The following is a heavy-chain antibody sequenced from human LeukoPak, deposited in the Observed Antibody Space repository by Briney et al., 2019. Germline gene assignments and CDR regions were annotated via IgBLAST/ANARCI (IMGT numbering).Heavy chain of an antibody. D-gene: IGHD3-10*01. V-gene: IGHV4-61*01. J-gene: IGHJ4*02. CDR3: ARHKPTGSSPLEL. Sequence: SETLSLTCTVSGGSVRSGSYYWSWIRQPPGKGLEWSGYIYYSGSTNYNPSLRSRLTISVYTSTSQPSLKLRSVTAADTAVYYCARHKPTGSSPLELWGQGTLVTVSS. CDR2: IYYSGST. CDR1: GGSVRSGSYY.